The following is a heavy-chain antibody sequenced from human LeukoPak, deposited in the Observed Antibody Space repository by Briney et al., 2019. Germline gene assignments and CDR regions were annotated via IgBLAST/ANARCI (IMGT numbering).Heavy chain of an antibody. CDR2: IYYSGST. CDR3: ARQAGGYFDL. CDR1: GGSISSYY. V-gene: IGHV4-59*08. J-gene: IGHJ2*01. Sequence: SETLSLTCTVSGGSISSYYWSWIRRPPGKGLEWIGYIYYSGSTNYNPSLKSRVTISVDTSKNQFSLKLSSVTAADTAVYYCARQAGGYFDLWGRGTLVTVSS. D-gene: IGHD6-19*01.